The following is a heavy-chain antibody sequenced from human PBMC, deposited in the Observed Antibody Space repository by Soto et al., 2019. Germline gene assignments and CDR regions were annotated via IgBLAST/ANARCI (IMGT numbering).Heavy chain of an antibody. Sequence: ASVKVSCKVSGYTLTELSMNWVRQAPGKGLEWMGGFDPEDGETIYAQKFQGRVTMTEDTSTATAYMELSSLRSEDRAVYYCATANYGTNGAFGYWAREPWSPSPQ. D-gene: IGHD1-7*01. CDR2: FDPEDGET. V-gene: IGHV1-24*01. CDR1: GYTLTELS. J-gene: IGHJ4*02. CDR3: ATANYGTNGAFGY.